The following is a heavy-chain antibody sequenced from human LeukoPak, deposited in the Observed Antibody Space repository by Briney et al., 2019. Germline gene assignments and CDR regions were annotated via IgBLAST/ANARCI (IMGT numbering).Heavy chain of an antibody. Sequence: GASVKVSCKASGYTFTGYYMHWVRQAPGQGLEWMGWIMPKSGVTTYAQKFQGRVTMTRDTSSSTAHMELSRLKSDDTAVYYCARDTSGNNFEYWGQGTLVSVSS. D-gene: IGHD1/OR15-1a*01. CDR2: IMPKSGVT. CDR1: GYTFTGYY. V-gene: IGHV1-2*02. J-gene: IGHJ4*02. CDR3: ARDTSGNNFEY.